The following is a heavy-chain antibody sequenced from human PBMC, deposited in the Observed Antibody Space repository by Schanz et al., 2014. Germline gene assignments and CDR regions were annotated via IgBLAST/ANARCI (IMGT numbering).Heavy chain of an antibody. Sequence: QVPPVQSGAEVKKPGSSVKVSCKASGGTFSPYTINWVRQAPGQGLEWMGRIIPSLGIRAYAQMFRGRVTITADQSTSTAYMDLSDLRSEDTAIYYCARGNTIFGVVILGWLDPWGQGTLVTVSS. D-gene: IGHD3-3*01. V-gene: IGHV1-69*02. CDR1: GGTFSPYT. CDR2: IIPSLGIR. CDR3: ARGNTIFGVVILGWLDP. J-gene: IGHJ5*02.